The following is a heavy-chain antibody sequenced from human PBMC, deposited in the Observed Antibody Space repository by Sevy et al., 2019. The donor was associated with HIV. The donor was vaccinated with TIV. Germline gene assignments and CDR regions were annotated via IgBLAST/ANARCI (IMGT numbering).Heavy chain of an antibody. Sequence: GGSLRLSCAASGFTFSSYGMHWVRQAPGKGLEWMALISGDGGNTYYAGSVRGRFTISRDNSKNTLYLQLNSLRADDTAFYYCAKTYADTTVDLYYYDSWGQGILVTVSS. CDR3: AKTYADTTVDLYYYDS. D-gene: IGHD5-18*01. CDR1: GFTFSSYG. J-gene: IGHJ4*02. CDR2: ISGDGGNT. V-gene: IGHV3-30*18.